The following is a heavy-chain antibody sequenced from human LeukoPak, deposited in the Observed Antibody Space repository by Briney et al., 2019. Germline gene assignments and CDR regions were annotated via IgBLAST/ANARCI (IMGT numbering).Heavy chain of an antibody. CDR3: ARDQAFDSGFYDRDYYYYGMDV. CDR1: GGSLSSYS. CDR2: IYTSGST. V-gene: IGHV4-4*07. D-gene: IGHD3-10*01. Sequence: SETLSLTCTVSGGSLSSYSWSWIRQPAGKGLEWIGHIYTSGSTNYNPSLKSRVTMSVDTSKNQFSLKLTSVTAADTAVYYCARDQAFDSGFYDRDYYYYGMDVWGQGTTVTVSS. J-gene: IGHJ6*02.